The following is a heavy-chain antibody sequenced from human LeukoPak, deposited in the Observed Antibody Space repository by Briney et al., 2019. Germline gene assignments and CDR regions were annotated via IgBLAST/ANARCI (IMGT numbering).Heavy chain of an antibody. V-gene: IGHV3-53*04. Sequence: EGSLRLSCAASGFTVTTNYMSWVRQAPGKGLEWVSVIYSGGSTYYADSVKGRFTISRHNSKNTLYPQMDSLRDEDTAVYYCARGDFWSGYYTGLYWGQGTLVTVSS. CDR1: GFTVTTNY. CDR3: ARGDFWSGYYTGLY. D-gene: IGHD3-3*01. J-gene: IGHJ4*02. CDR2: IYSGGST.